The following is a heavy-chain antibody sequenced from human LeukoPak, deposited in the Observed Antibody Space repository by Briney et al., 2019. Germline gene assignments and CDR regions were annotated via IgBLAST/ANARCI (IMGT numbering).Heavy chain of an antibody. CDR2: ISSSGSTI. CDR3: ARVAAGTYYYGSGSYPFDY. CDR1: GFTFSSYE. J-gene: IGHJ4*02. V-gene: IGHV3-48*03. D-gene: IGHD3-10*01. Sequence: GGSLRLSCAASGFTFSSYEMNWVRQAPGKGLEWASYISSSGSTIYYADSVKGRFTISRDNAKNSLYLQMNSLRAEDTAVYYCARVAAGTYYYGSGSYPFDYWGQGTLVTVSS.